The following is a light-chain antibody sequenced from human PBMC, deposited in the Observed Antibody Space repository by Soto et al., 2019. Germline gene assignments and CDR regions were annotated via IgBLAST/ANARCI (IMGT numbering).Light chain of an antibody. CDR2: GAS. CDR3: QQYNTWPRT. J-gene: IGKJ1*01. V-gene: IGKV3-15*01. Sequence: EIVMTQSPATLSVPPGERATLSCRASQSVSTNFAWYQQKPGQAPRLLIYGASTRATAVPARFTASGSGTEITLTISSLQSEDFAVYYCQQYNTWPRTFGQGTKVEVK. CDR1: QSVSTN.